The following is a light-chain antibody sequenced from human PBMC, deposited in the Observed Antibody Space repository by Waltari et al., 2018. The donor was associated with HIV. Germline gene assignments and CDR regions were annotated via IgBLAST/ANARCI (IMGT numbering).Light chain of an antibody. CDR1: QNIRKY. Sequence: DIQMTQSPSSLSASVGDRVTITCRASQNIRKYLNWYKQKTGKTPELLVFAASNLQSRVPSRFRGSGSGTDFTLTISSLQREDFATYYCQQSYSTPQTFGQGTKVEIK. J-gene: IGKJ1*01. CDR3: QQSYSTPQT. V-gene: IGKV1-39*01. CDR2: AAS.